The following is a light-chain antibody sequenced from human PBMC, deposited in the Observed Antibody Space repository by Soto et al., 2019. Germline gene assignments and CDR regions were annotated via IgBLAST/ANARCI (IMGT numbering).Light chain of an antibody. Sequence: EIVMTQSPATLSVSPGEGATLSCRASQGFSSSLAWCQQKPGQAPRLLIYGASTRATGIPARFSGSGSGTEFTLTISNLQSEDFALYYCQQYNFWPRTFGQGTKVDIK. J-gene: IGKJ1*01. CDR2: GAS. CDR1: QGFSSS. V-gene: IGKV3-15*01. CDR3: QQYNFWPRT.